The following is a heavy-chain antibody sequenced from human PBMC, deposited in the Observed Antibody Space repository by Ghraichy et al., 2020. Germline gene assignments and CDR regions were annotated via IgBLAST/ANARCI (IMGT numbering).Heavy chain of an antibody. D-gene: IGHD3-22*01. CDR1: GFTFSSYS. Sequence: GGSLRLSCAASGFTFSSYSMNWVRQAPGKGLEWVSYISSSSSTLHYADSVKGRFTISRDNAKNSLYLQMNSLRAEDTAVYYCARGTSGYYYDNWGQGTLVTVSS. V-gene: IGHV3-48*04. J-gene: IGHJ4*02. CDR2: ISSSSSTL. CDR3: ARGTSGYYYDN.